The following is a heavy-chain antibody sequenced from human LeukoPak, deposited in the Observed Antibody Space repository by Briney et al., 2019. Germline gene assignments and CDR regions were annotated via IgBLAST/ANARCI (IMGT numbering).Heavy chain of an antibody. CDR3: ARDGGSGSYPLLYYYYYYMDV. V-gene: IGHV3-21*01. CDR1: GFTFSSYS. J-gene: IGHJ6*03. D-gene: IGHD1-26*01. Sequence: MAGGSLRLSCAASGFTFSSYSMNWVRQAPGKGLEWVSSISSSSSYIYYEDSVKGRFTISRDNAKNSLYLQMNSLRAEDTAVYYCARDGGSGSYPLLYYYYYYMDVWGKGTTVTVSS. CDR2: ISSSSSYI.